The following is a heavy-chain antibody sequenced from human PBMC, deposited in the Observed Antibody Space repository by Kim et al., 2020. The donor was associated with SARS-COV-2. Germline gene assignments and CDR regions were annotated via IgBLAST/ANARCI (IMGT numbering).Heavy chain of an antibody. D-gene: IGHD3-3*02. J-gene: IGHJ3*02. V-gene: IGHV3-73*01. CDR3: TRVPGATLAFWYAYDI. Sequence: GGSLRLSCAASGFSFSDSAMHWVRQASGKGLEWVGRIRNKANNYATTYSASVKCRFTISRDDSNKAAYLQRNSLKTLDTAVYYCTRVPGATLAFWYAYDIWGQGTMVTVSS. CDR2: IRNKANNYAT. CDR1: GFSFSDSA.